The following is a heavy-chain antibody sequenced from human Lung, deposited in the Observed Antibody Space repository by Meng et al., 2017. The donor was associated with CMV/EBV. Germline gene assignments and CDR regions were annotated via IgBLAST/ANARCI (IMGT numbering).Heavy chain of an antibody. CDR3: VREDYGDYFFDT. CDR2: ISSSGNTI. Sequence: WGSXRLXCAASGFTVSDYYVSWIRQAPGKGLEWLSYISSSGNTIHYADSVKGRFIISRDTPKNSVSLQMNGLRAEDTAVYYCVREDYGDYFFDTWGQGPLVTVSS. J-gene: IGHJ4*02. D-gene: IGHD4-17*01. CDR1: GFTVSDYY. V-gene: IGHV3-11*01.